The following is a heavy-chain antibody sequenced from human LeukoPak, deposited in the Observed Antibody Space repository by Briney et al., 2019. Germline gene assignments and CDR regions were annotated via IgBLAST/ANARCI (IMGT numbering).Heavy chain of an antibody. J-gene: IGHJ4*02. V-gene: IGHV1-2*02. Sequence: ASVKVSCKASGYTFTGYYMHWVRQAPGQGLKWMGWINPNSGGTNYAQKFQGRVTMTRDTSISTAYMELSRLRSDDTAVYYCARDNDSRDPPHFDYWGQGTLVTVSS. CDR1: GYTFTGYY. CDR3: ARDNDSRDPPHFDY. D-gene: IGHD3-16*01. CDR2: INPNSGGT.